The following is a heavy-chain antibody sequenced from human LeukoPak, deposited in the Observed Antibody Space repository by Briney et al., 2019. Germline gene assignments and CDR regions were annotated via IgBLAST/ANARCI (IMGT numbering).Heavy chain of an antibody. CDR1: GYTFTSYG. V-gene: IGHV1-69*04. J-gene: IGHJ4*02. D-gene: IGHD1-26*01. Sequence: ASVKVSCKASGYTFTSYGISWVRQAPGQGLEWMGRIIPILGIANYAQKFQGRVTITADKSTSTAYMELSSLRSEDTAVYYCARVGAGIVFDYWGQGTLVTVSS. CDR2: IIPILGIA. CDR3: ARVGAGIVFDY.